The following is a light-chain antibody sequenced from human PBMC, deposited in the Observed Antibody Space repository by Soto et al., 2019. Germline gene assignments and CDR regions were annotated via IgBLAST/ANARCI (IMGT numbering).Light chain of an antibody. CDR2: DGS. Sequence: EIVLTQSPATLSLSPGERATLSCRASQSVSGYLAWYQQKPGQAPRLLIYDGSHRAAGIPSRFSGSGSGTDFTLTISRLEPEDFAVYYCQQRSNWPPFTFGPGTKVDIK. CDR1: QSVSGY. CDR3: QQRSNWPPFT. J-gene: IGKJ3*01. V-gene: IGKV3-11*01.